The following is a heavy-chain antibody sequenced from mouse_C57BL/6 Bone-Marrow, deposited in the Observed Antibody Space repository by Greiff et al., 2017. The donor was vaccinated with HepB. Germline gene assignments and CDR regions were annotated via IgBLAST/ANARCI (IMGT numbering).Heavy chain of an antibody. CDR1: GFTFTDYY. J-gene: IGHJ1*03. Sequence: EVMLVESGGGLVQPGGSLSLSCAASGFTFTDYYMSWVRQPPGKALEWLGFIRNKANGYTTEYSASVKGRFTISRDNSQSILYLQMNALRAEDSATYYCARSHYYGSSFHWYFDVWGTGTTVTVSS. D-gene: IGHD1-1*01. CDR3: ARSHYYGSSFHWYFDV. CDR2: IRNKANGYTT. V-gene: IGHV7-3*01.